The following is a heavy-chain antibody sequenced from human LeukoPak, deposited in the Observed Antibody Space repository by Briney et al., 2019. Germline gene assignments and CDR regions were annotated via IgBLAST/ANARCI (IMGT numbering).Heavy chain of an antibody. V-gene: IGHV5-51*01. CDR2: VYPDDSDT. J-gene: IGHJ4*02. Sequence: GESLKISCKTSGYSFTRYWIAWVRQTPGKGLEWMGIVYPDDSDTRYSPAFQGQVTISADKSITTAYLHWSSLKASDTAVYYCARPGGTYFPFDYWGQGTLVTVSS. CDR1: GYSFTRYW. CDR3: ARPGGTYFPFDY. D-gene: IGHD1-26*01.